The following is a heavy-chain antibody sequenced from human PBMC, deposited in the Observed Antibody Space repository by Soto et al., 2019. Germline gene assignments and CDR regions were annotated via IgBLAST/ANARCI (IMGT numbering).Heavy chain of an antibody. Sequence: PGGSLRLSCAASGFTFSDYYMSWIRQAPGKGLEWVSYISSSGSTIYYADSVKGRFTISRDNAKNSLYLQMNSLRAEDTAVYYCARNRRTRGGRNPPPNYDILTGHYYYYMDVWGKGTTVTVSS. CDR1: GFTFSDYY. D-gene: IGHD3-9*01. V-gene: IGHV3-11*01. J-gene: IGHJ6*03. CDR2: ISSSGSTI. CDR3: ARNRRTRGGRNPPPNYDILTGHYYYYMDV.